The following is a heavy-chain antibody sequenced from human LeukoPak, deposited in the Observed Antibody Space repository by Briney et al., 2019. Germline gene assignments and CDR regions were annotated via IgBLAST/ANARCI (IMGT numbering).Heavy chain of an antibody. CDR2: IIPIIGTA. J-gene: IGHJ2*01. CDR3: ARPRTAWSSHWYFEV. D-gene: IGHD1-1*01. V-gene: IGHV1-69*11. Sequence: SVKVSCKASGGTLSNYVISWVRQAPGQGLEWMGRIIPIIGTANYAQKFQGRVTITADESTTTAYMDLSSLRSEDTAVYYCARPRTAWSSHWYFEVWGRGTLVTVSS. CDR1: GGTLSNYV.